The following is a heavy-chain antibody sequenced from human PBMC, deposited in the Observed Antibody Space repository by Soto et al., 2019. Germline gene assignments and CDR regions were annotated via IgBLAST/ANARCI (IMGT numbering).Heavy chain of an antibody. CDR2: ISYDGSNK. Sequence: GGSLRLSCAASGFTFSSYAMHWVRQAPGKGLEWVAVISYDGSNKYYADSVKGRFTISRDNSKNTLYLQMNSLRAEDTAVYYCARDLGYFDYWGQGTLVTVSS. V-gene: IGHV3-30-3*01. J-gene: IGHJ4*02. CDR1: GFTFSSYA. CDR3: ARDLGYFDY.